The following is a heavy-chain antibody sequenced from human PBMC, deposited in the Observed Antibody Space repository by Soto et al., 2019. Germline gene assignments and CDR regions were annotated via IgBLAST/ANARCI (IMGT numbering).Heavy chain of an antibody. CDR2: ISYDGNYE. V-gene: IGHV3-30-3*01. CDR1: GFTFNTYT. D-gene: IGHD6-19*01. Sequence: QVQLVESGGGVVQPGRSLRLSCAASGFTFNTYTMHWVRQAPGKGLEWVAVISYDGNYEYYADSVKGRFTISRDNSQNTLYLQMNSVRADDTAVYYCASASVAGTWGYDLDYWGQGALVTVSS. J-gene: IGHJ4*02. CDR3: ASASVAGTWGYDLDY.